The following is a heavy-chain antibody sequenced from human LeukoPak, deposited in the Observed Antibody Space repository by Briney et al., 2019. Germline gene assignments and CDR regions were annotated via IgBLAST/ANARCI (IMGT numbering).Heavy chain of an antibody. CDR3: ARAQQLASDAFDI. V-gene: IGHV4-4*07. CDR1: GGSISSYY. CDR2: IYNSGST. Sequence: PSETLSLTCTVSGGSISSYYWSWIRQPPRKRLEWIGRIYNSGSTNYNPSLKSRVTMSVDTSKNQFSLKLSSVTAADTAVYYCARAQQLASDAFDIWGQGTMVTVSS. D-gene: IGHD6-13*01. J-gene: IGHJ3*02.